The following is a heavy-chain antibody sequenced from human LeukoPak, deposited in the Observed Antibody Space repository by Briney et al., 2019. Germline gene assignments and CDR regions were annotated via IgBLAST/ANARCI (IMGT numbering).Heavy chain of an antibody. CDR3: ASEYCSGGNCYFDY. CDR2: IHPGDSDT. D-gene: IGHD2-15*01. Sequence: GESLKISCKGSGYRFINSWIGWVRQMPGKGLEWMGIIHPGDSDTRYSPSFQGQVTISADKSISTAYPQWSSLKASDTAIYYCASEYCSGGNCYFDYWGQGTLVTVSS. CDR1: GYRFINSW. V-gene: IGHV5-51*01. J-gene: IGHJ4*02.